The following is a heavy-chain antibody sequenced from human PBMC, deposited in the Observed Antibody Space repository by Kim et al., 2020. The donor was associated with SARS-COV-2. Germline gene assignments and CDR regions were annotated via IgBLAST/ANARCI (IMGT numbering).Heavy chain of an antibody. V-gene: IGHV3-23*01. CDR2: ISGSGDST. J-gene: IGHJ4*02. CDR3: AKRAAYSSGWAVDY. CDR1: GFTFSSYA. D-gene: IGHD6-19*01. Sequence: GGSLRLSCAASGFTFSSYAMRWVRQAPGKGLEWVSAISGSGDSTYYADSVKGRFTISRDNSKNTLYLQMNSLRAEDTAVYYCAKRAAYSSGWAVDYWGQGTLVTVSS.